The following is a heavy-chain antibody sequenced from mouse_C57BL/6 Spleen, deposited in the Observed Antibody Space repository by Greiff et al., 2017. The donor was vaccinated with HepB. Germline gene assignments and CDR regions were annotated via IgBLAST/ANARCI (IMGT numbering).Heavy chain of an antibody. Sequence: VKLMESGAELVRPGASVTLSCKASGYTFTDYEMHWVKQTPVHGLEWIGAIDPETGGTAYNQKFKGKAILTADKSSSTAYMELRSLTSEDSAVYYCTRNFYYGNYGGAYFDYWGQGTTLTVSS. V-gene: IGHV1-15*01. CDR3: TRNFYYGNYGGAYFDY. CDR1: GYTFTDYE. J-gene: IGHJ2*01. D-gene: IGHD2-1*01. CDR2: IDPETGGT.